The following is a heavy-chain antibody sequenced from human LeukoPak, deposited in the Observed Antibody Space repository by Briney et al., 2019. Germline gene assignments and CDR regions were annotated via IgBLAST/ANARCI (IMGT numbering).Heavy chain of an antibody. CDR3: ARAYWGSRKPPDVFDI. CDR2: INHSGST. J-gene: IGHJ3*02. D-gene: IGHD7-27*01. V-gene: IGHV4-34*01. Sequence: PSETLSLTCAVYGGSFSGYYWSWIRQPPGKGLEWIGEINHSGSTNYNPSLKSRVTISVDTSKNQFSLKLSSVTAADTAVYYCARAYWGSRKPPDVFDIWGQGTMVTVSS. CDR1: GGSFSGYY.